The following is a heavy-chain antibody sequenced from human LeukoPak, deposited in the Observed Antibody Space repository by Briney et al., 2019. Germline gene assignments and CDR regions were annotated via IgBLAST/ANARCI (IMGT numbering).Heavy chain of an antibody. CDR3: ARGKKGAAARSRWFDP. CDR1: GGSISSYY. Sequence: SETLSLTCTVSGGSISSYYWSWIRQPPGKGLEWIGYIYYSGSTNYNPSLKSRVTISVDTSKNQSSLKLSAVTAADTAVYYCARGKKGAAARSRWFDPWGEGTLVTVS. CDR2: IYYSGST. D-gene: IGHD6-13*01. J-gene: IGHJ5*02. V-gene: IGHV4-59*12.